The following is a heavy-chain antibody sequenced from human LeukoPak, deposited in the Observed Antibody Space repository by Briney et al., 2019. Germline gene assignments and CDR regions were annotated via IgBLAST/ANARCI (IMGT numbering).Heavy chain of an antibody. J-gene: IGHJ4*02. D-gene: IGHD6-19*01. V-gene: IGHV3-48*03. CDR2: ISSSGSSI. CDR1: GFTFSFYE. Sequence: PGGSLRLSCAASGFTFSFYEMNWVRQAPGKGLEWVSYISSSGSSIYYADSVKGRFTISRDNAKNSLYLQMNSLRAEDTAVYYCARYGSGWYNQDYWGQGTLVTVSS. CDR3: ARYGSGWYNQDY.